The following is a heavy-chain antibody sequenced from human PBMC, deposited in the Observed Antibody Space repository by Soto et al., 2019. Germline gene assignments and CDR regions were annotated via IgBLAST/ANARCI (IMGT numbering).Heavy chain of an antibody. D-gene: IGHD2-15*01. Sequence: QVQLVESGGGVVQPGRSLRLSCAASGFTFSSYAMHWVRQAPGKGLEWVAVISYDGSNKYYADSVKGRFTISRDNSKNTLYLQMNSLRAEDTAVYYCASNPCSGGSCYSGYYYYGMDVWGQGTTVTVSS. J-gene: IGHJ6*02. V-gene: IGHV3-30-3*01. CDR1: GFTFSSYA. CDR3: ASNPCSGGSCYSGYYYYGMDV. CDR2: ISYDGSNK.